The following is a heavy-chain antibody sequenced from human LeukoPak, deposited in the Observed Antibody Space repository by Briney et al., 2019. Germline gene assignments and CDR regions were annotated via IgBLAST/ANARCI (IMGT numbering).Heavy chain of an antibody. CDR1: GFTFSDYY. J-gene: IGHJ4*02. D-gene: IGHD3-9*01. V-gene: IGHV3-11*01. Sequence: GGSLRLSCAASGFTFSDYYMSWIRQAPGKGLEWVSYISSSGSTIYYADSVKGRFTISRDNAKNSLYLQMNSLGAEDTAVYYCARDDDILTGYYTIDYWGQGTLVTVSS. CDR3: ARDDDILTGYYTIDY. CDR2: ISSSGSTI.